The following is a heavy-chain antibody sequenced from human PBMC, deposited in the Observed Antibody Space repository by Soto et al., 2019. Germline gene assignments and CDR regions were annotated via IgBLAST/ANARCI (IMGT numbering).Heavy chain of an antibody. CDR3: AKAPLRDLYFESWFDP. Sequence: QVQLVESGGGVVQPGRSLRLSCAASGFTFSSYGMHWVRQAPGKGLEWVAVISYDGSNKYYADSVKGRFTISRDNSKNTLYLQMNSLRAEDTAVYYCAKAPLRDLYFESWFDPWGQGTLVTVSS. J-gene: IGHJ5*02. CDR1: GFTFSSYG. V-gene: IGHV3-30*18. D-gene: IGHD3-9*01. CDR2: ISYDGSNK.